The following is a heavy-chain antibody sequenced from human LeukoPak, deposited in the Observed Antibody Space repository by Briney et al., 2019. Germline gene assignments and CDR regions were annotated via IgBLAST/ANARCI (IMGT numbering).Heavy chain of an antibody. CDR2: INPKSGLT. Sequence: ASVKVSCTASGYTLTGYYMQWVRQAPGQELEWMGWINPKSGLTKYAQKFQDRVSMTRDTSINTAYMELSGLTSDDTAVYFCARMGGYCDSPNCYIPHFDFWGQGALVIVSP. J-gene: IGHJ4*02. CDR1: GYTLTGYY. CDR3: ARMGGYCDSPNCYIPHFDF. V-gene: IGHV1-2*02. D-gene: IGHD2-2*02.